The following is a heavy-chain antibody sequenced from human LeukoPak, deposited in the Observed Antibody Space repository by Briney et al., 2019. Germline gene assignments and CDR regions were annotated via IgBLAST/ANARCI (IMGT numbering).Heavy chain of an antibody. CDR2: MYHSGST. J-gene: IGHJ6*03. CDR3: ARVVDPGGYYYFYYMDV. Sequence: GSLRLSCAASGFTFSSYWMSWVRQPPGKGLEWIGSMYHSGSTYYNPSLQSRVTISVDTSKNQFSLKVRSVTAADTAVYYCARVVDPGGYYYFYYMDVWGKGTTVTVSS. V-gene: IGHV4-39*01. D-gene: IGHD3-16*01. CDR1: GFTFSSYW.